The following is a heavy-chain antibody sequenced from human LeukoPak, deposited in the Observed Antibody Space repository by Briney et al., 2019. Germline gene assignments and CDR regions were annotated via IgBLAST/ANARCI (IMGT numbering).Heavy chain of an antibody. V-gene: IGHV1-2*02. Sequence: ASVKVSCKASGYTFTGYYMHWVRQAPGRGLEWMGWINPNTGGTNYAQKFQGRVTMTRDTSISTAYMELSSPRSDDTAMYYCARDVLLAVPALDYWGQGTLVTVSS. CDR3: ARDVLLAVPALDY. J-gene: IGHJ4*02. CDR1: GYTFTGYY. CDR2: INPNTGGT. D-gene: IGHD6-19*01.